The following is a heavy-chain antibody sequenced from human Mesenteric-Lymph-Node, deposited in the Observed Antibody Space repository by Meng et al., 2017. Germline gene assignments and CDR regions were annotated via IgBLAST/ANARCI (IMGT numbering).Heavy chain of an antibody. J-gene: IGHJ4*02. CDR1: GYTCNASA. D-gene: IGHD5-18*01. CDR2: INSDNGDK. CDR3: ATGLEMVSTLDF. V-gene: IGHV1-3*04. Sequence: QVQPVQSGVEVTKPGSSGNIFCRASGYTCNASAVHWVRQAPGQSLDWMGRINSDNGDKDYSQKFQDRVTFSSDTYATTAYMELNSLRSEDKAVYFCATGLEMVSTLDFWGQGTLVTVSS.